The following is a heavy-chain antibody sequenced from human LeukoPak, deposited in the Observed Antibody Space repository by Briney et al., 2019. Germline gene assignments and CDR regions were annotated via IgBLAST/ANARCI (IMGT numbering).Heavy chain of an antibody. CDR3: ARGDAYGF. J-gene: IGHJ4*02. D-gene: IGHD3-10*01. V-gene: IGHV3-21*01. CDR1: GFTFNYYN. CDR2: IASSASYI. Sequence: PGGSLRPSCAASGFTFNYYNMNWVRQAPGKGLEWVSSIASSASYIYYADSVKGRFTISRDNAKNSLYLQLNSLRAEDTAIYYCARGDAYGFWGQGTLVTVSS.